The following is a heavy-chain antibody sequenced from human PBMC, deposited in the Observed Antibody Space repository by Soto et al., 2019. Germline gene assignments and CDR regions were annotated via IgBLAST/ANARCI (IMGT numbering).Heavy chain of an antibody. D-gene: IGHD3-16*01. CDR3: AISQDRGGRTTFIY. J-gene: IGHJ4*02. Sequence: GGSLRLSCAVSGFTFDDNAMHWVRQAPEKGLEWVSGINWKSDIGYADSVKGRFTISRDNAENSLHLQMNSLRAEDTALYYCAISQDRGGRTTFIYWGQGTQVTVSS. CDR1: GFTFDDNA. V-gene: IGHV3-9*01. CDR2: INWKSDI.